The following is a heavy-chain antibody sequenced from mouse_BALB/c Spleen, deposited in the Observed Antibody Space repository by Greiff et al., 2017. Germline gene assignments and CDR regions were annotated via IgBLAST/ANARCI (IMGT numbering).Heavy chain of an antibody. CDR2: IYPGDGST. Sequence: QVQLQQSGPELVKPGASVKMSCKASGYTFTSYYIHWVKQRPGQGLEWIGWIYPGDGSTKYNEKFKGKTTLTADKSSSTAYMLLSSLTSEDSAIYFCARQDDYDEDYYAMDYWGQGTSVTVSS. J-gene: IGHJ4*01. D-gene: IGHD2-4*01. CDR1: GYTFTSYY. V-gene: IGHV1S56*01. CDR3: ARQDDYDEDYYAMDY.